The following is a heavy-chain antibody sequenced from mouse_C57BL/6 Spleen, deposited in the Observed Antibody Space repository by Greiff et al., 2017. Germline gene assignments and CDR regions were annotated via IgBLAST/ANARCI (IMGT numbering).Heavy chain of an antibody. CDR3: ARQRGITGYCDY. CDR2: ISSGGSYT. Sequence: DVQLVESGGDLVKPGGSLKLSCAASGFTFSSYGMSWVRQTPDKRLEWVATISSGGSYTYYPDSVKGRFTISRDNAKNTLYLQMSSLKSEDTAMYYCARQRGITGYCDYWGQGTTLTVSS. CDR1: GFTFSSYG. V-gene: IGHV5-6*01. J-gene: IGHJ2*01.